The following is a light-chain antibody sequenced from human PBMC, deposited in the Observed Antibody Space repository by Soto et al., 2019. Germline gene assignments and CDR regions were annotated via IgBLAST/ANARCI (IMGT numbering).Light chain of an antibody. V-gene: IGLV2-14*01. CDR3: SSYTTTDTYV. J-gene: IGLJ1*01. CDR2: DVS. CDR1: SSDVGGYNY. Sequence: QSALTQPASVSGSPGQSITISCTGTSSDVGGYNYVSWFQQYPGKAPKLMIYDVSTRPSGVSNRFSGSKSGNTVSLTISGLQAEDEADYYCSSYTTTDTYVFGTGTRVTVL.